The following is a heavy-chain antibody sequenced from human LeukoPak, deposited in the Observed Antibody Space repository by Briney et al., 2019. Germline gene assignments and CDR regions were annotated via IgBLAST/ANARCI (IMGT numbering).Heavy chain of an antibody. CDR2: INHSGST. J-gene: IGHJ6*03. CDR3: ARRGGGGYSYGSYYYYMDV. CDR1: GGSFSGYY. D-gene: IGHD5-18*01. Sequence: SETLSLTCAVYGGSFSGYYWSWIRQPPGKGLEWIGEINHSGSTNYNPSLKSRVTISVDTSKNQFSLKLSSVTAADTAVYYCARRGGGGYSYGSYYYYMDVWGKGTTVTISS. V-gene: IGHV4-34*01.